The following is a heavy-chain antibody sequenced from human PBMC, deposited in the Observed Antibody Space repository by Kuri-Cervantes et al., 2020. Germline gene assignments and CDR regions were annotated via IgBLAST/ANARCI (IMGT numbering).Heavy chain of an antibody. CDR1: GGSISSYY. Sequence: SETLSPTCTVSGGSISSYYWSWIRQPPGKGLEWIGYIYYSGSTNYNPSLRSRVTISVDTSKNQFSLKLSSVTAADTAVYYCARVRIVVVTASNYFDYWGQGTLVTVSS. CDR2: IYYSGST. V-gene: IGHV4-59*01. CDR3: ARVRIVVVTASNYFDY. D-gene: IGHD2-21*02. J-gene: IGHJ4*02.